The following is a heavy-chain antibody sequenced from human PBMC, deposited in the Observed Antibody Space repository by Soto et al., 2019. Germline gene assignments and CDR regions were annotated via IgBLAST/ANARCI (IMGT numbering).Heavy chain of an antibody. CDR2: IYYSGST. CDR1: GGSITRSSCN. V-gene: IGHV4-39*07. Sequence: PSETLSLTCTVSGGSITRSSCNWGWIRQPPGKGLEWIGSIYYSGSTYYNPSLKSRVTISVDTSKNQFSLKLSSVTAADTAVYYCARAPLHPNYWGQGTLVTVSS. CDR3: ARAPLHPNY. J-gene: IGHJ4*02. D-gene: IGHD4-4*01.